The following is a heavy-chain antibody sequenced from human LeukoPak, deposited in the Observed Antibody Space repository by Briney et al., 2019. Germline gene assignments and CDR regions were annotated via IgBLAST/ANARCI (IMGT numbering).Heavy chain of an antibody. CDR2: INPNSGGT. Sequence: ASVKVSCKASGYTFTGYYMHWLRQAPGQGLEWMGWINPNSGGTNYAEKFQGRVTMTSDTSISTAYMELTRLRFDDTAVYYCARGRIGYYLDYWGQGTLVPVSS. CDR3: ARGRIGYYLDY. V-gene: IGHV1-2*02. J-gene: IGHJ4*02. D-gene: IGHD3-22*01. CDR1: GYTFTGYY.